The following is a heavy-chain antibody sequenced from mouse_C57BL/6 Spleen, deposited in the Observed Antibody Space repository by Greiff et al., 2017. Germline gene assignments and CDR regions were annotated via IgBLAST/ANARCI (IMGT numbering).Heavy chain of an antibody. CDR2: FYPGSGSI. Sequence: VQLQQSGAELVKPGASVKLSCKASGYTFTEYTIHWVKQRSGQGLEWIGWFYPGSGSIKYNEKVKDKGTLTADKPSTTVYMELSRLTSEDSAVYFYSRPEGVGLLPDSFDYWGQGTTLTVSS. V-gene: IGHV1-62-2*01. J-gene: IGHJ2*01. D-gene: IGHD3-3*01. CDR1: GYTFTEYT. CDR3: SRPEGVGLLPDSFDY.